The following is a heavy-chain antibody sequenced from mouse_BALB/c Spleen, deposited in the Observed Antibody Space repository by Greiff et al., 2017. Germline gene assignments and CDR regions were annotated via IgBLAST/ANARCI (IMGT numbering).Heavy chain of an antibody. CDR3: ARAPTGTGGYYFDY. CDR1: GYSITSGYY. V-gene: IGHV3-6*02. Sequence: EVQLQESGPGLVKPSQSLSLTCSVTGYSITSGYYWNWIRQFPGNKLEWMGYISYDGSNNYNPSLKNRISITRDTSKNQFFLKLNSVTTEDTATYYCARAPTGTGGYYFDYWGQGTTLTVSS. CDR2: ISYDGSN. J-gene: IGHJ2*01. D-gene: IGHD4-1*02.